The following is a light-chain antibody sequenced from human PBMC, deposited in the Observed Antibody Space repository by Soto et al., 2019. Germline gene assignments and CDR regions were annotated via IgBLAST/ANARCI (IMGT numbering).Light chain of an antibody. J-gene: IGLJ2*01. CDR3: SSYTSLKTRV. CDR2: EVI. CDR1: SSDVGGYNY. Sequence: QSALTQPPSASGSPGQSVTISCTGTSSDVGGYNYVSWYQQHPGKAPKLIIFEVIYRPSGVSSRFSGSKSGTTASLTISDLQADDEADYYCSSYTSLKTRVFGGGTKLTVL. V-gene: IGLV2-14*01.